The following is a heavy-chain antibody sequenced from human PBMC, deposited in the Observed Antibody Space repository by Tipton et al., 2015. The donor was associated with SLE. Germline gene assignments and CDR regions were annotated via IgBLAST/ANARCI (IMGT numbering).Heavy chain of an antibody. Sequence: LRLSCTVSGGPISNYYWSWIRQPPGKGLYWIGYIYYSGSTNYNPSLKSRVTISVDTSKNQFSLKLSSVTAADTALYYCARAATSGAVGWYFDLWGRGTLVTVSS. D-gene: IGHD2-15*01. CDR1: GGPISNYY. J-gene: IGHJ2*01. CDR2: IYYSGST. V-gene: IGHV4-59*01. CDR3: ARAATSGAVGWYFDL.